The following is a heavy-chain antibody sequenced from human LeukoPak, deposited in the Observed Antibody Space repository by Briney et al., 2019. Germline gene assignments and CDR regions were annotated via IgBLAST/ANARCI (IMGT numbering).Heavy chain of an antibody. CDR1: GDSISSYY. V-gene: IGHV4-59*01. CDR2: IYYSGST. Sequence: KPSETLSLTCTVSGDSISSYYWSWIRQPPGKGLEWIGHIYYSGSTNYNPSLKSRVTISLDTSKTQFSLKVSSVTAADTAVYYCARATTYSSGYYGSTGVQIDYWGQGTQVTVSS. D-gene: IGHD6-19*01. J-gene: IGHJ4*02. CDR3: ARATTYSSGYYGSTGVQIDY.